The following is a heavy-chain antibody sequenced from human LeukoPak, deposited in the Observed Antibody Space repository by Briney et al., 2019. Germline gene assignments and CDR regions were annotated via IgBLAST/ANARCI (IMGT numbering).Heavy chain of an antibody. Sequence: GGSLRLSCGASGFIFSHYGMHWVRQAPGKGLEWVSFIRYDGSSQHYVDSVKGRFTISRDNSKNTLSMQMNSLRPEDTAVYYYARDNWDSRYYYMDVWGKGTTVTVSS. CDR1: GFIFSHYG. D-gene: IGHD7-27*01. J-gene: IGHJ6*03. CDR3: ARDNWDSRYYYMDV. CDR2: IRYDGSSQ. V-gene: IGHV3-30*02.